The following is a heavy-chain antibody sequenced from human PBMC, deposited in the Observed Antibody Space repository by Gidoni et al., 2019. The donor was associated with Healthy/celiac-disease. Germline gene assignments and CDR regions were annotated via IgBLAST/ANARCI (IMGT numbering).Heavy chain of an antibody. D-gene: IGHD3-16*01. V-gene: IGHV5-10-1*01. Sequence: SPSFQGHVTISADKSISTAYLQWSSLKASDTAMYYCARRGDWVDPWGQGTLVTVSS. J-gene: IGHJ5*02. CDR3: ARRGDWVDP.